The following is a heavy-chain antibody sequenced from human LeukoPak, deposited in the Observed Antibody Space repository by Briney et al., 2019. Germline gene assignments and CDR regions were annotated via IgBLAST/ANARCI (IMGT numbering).Heavy chain of an antibody. V-gene: IGHV3-23*01. J-gene: IGHJ4*02. D-gene: IGHD3-16*02. CDR1: GFTFSSYA. CDR2: ISGSGGST. Sequence: PGGSLRLSCAASGFTFSSYAMSWIRQAPGKGLEWVSAISGSGGSTYYADSVKGRFTISRDNSKNTLYLQMNSLRAEDTAVYYCAKDVAQFGGVIVHFDYWGQGTLVTVSS. CDR3: AKDVAQFGGVIVHFDY.